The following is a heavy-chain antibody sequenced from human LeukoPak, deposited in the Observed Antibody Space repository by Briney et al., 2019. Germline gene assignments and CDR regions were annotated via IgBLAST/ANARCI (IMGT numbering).Heavy chain of an antibody. CDR1: GFTFSSYT. CDR2: ISSSSSAI. J-gene: IGHJ4*02. Sequence: PGGSLRLSCAASGFTFSSYTMNWVRQAPGKVLEWVSSISSSSSAIYYAASVKGRFTISRDNAKNSLYLQMNSLRDEDTAVYYCARGALRYSDYWGQGTLVTVSS. D-gene: IGHD3-9*01. CDR3: ARGALRYSDY. V-gene: IGHV3-48*02.